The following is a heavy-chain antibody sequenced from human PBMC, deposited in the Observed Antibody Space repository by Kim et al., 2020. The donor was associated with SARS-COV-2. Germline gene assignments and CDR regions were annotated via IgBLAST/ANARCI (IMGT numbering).Heavy chain of an antibody. V-gene: IGHV3-21*01. CDR3: ARDGTYDSSGSSYFDP. D-gene: IGHD3-22*01. Sequence: SVKGRFTISRDNAKNSLYLQMNSLRAEDTAVYYCARDGTYDSSGSSYFDPWGQGTLVTVSS. J-gene: IGHJ5*02.